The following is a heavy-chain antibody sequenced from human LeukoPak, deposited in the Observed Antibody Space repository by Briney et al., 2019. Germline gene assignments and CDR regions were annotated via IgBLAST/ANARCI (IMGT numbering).Heavy chain of an antibody. D-gene: IGHD3-9*01. J-gene: IGHJ4*02. Sequence: ASVTVSCKASGYTFTSYGISWVRQAPGQGLEWMGWISAYNGNTNYAQKFQGRVTMTRNTSISTAYMELSSLRSEDTAVYYCARGDWAPEYWGQGTLVTVSS. CDR1: GYTFTSYG. CDR2: ISAYNGNT. V-gene: IGHV1-18*01. CDR3: ARGDWAPEY.